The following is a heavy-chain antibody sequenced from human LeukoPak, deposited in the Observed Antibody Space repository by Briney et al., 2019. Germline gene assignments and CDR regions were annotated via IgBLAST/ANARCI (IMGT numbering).Heavy chain of an antibody. CDR3: AREPNYYDSSDSDY. CDR2: IYSGGST. D-gene: IGHD3-22*01. J-gene: IGHJ4*02. Sequence: GGSLRLSCAASGFTVSSNYMSWVRQAPGKGLEWVSLIYSGGSTYYADSVKGRFTISRDNAKNSLYLQMNSLRAEDTAVYYCAREPNYYDSSDSDYWGQGTLVTVSS. CDR1: GFTVSSNY. V-gene: IGHV3-53*01.